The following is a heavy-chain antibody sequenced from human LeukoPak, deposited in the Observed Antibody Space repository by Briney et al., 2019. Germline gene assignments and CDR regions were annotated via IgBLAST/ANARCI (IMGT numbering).Heavy chain of an antibody. D-gene: IGHD4-17*01. Sequence: PSETLSLTCTASGGSISSGSYYWSWIRQPAGKGLEWIGRIYTSGSTNYNPSLKSRVTISVDTSKNQFSLKLSSVTAADTAVYYCARETTVTTAFDYWGQGTLVTVSS. CDR2: IYTSGST. J-gene: IGHJ4*02. CDR3: ARETTVTTAFDY. V-gene: IGHV4-61*02. CDR1: GGSISSGSYY.